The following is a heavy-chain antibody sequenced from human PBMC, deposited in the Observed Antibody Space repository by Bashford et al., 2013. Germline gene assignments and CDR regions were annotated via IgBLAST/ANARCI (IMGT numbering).Heavy chain of an antibody. CDR3: AREVSGSQDAFDI. CDR1: GYTFTSYD. Sequence: ASVKVSCKASGYTFTSYDINWVRQATGQGLEWMGWMNPNSGGTNYAQKFQGRVTMTRDTSISTAYMELSRLRSDDTAVYYCAREVSGSQDAFDIWGQGTMVTVSS. J-gene: IGHJ3*02. D-gene: IGHD1-26*01. CDR2: MNPNSGGT. V-gene: IGHV1-2*02.